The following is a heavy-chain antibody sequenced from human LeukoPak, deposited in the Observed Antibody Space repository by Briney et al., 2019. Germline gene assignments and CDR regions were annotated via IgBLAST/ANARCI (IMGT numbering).Heavy chain of an antibody. Sequence: GRSLRLSCAASGFTFSSYGMHCVRQAPGKGLEWVAVISYDGSNKYYADSVKGRFTISRDNAKNTLYLQMNSLRAEDTAVYYCAIEGFSGYYYAVDYWGQGTLVTVSS. D-gene: IGHD3-22*01. CDR2: ISYDGSNK. V-gene: IGHV3-30*03. J-gene: IGHJ4*02. CDR3: AIEGFSGYYYAVDY. CDR1: GFTFSSYG.